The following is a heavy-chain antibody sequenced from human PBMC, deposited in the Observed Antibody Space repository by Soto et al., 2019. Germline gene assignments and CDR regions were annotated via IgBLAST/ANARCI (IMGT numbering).Heavy chain of an antibody. D-gene: IGHD6-13*01. CDR2: ISDSGGST. Sequence: VQLLESGGDLAQPGGSLRLSCVVSGFTFSSYAMSWVRQAPGKGPEWVSGISDSGGSTYYADSVKGRFTISRDNSKNTLFLQMNSLRAEDTAVYYCAKDQGSSPWGQGTLVTVSS. CDR1: GFTFSSYA. V-gene: IGHV3-23*01. J-gene: IGHJ5*02. CDR3: AKDQGSSP.